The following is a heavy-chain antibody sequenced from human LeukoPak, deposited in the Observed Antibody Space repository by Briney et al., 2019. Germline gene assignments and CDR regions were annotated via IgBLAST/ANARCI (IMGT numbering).Heavy chain of an antibody. J-gene: IGHJ3*02. D-gene: IGHD1-26*01. CDR1: GGTFNSYA. CDR3: ASGGYSGSYSAFDI. Sequence: SVKVSCKASGGTFNSYAISWVRQAPGQGLEWMGGIIPIFGTANYAQKFQGRVTITADESTSTAYMELSSLRSEDTAVYYCASGGYSGSYSAFDIWGQGTMVTVSS. CDR2: IIPIFGTA. V-gene: IGHV1-69*13.